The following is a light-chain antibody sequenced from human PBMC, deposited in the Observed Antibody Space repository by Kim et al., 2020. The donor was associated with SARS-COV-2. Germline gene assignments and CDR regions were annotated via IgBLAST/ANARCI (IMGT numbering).Light chain of an antibody. CDR2: GKN. V-gene: IGLV3-19*01. J-gene: IGLJ2*01. CDR1: SLRSYY. CDR3: NSRDSNDNVV. Sequence: VALGQTVRITGQRDSLRSYYATWYQQKPGQAPIVVIYGKNNRPSGIPDRFSGSSSGNTASLTITGTQAGDEADYYCNSRDSNDNVVFGGGTQLTVL.